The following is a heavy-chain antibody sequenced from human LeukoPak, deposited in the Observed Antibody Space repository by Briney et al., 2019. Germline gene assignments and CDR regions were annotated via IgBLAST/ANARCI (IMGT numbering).Heavy chain of an antibody. Sequence: ASVKVSGKASVGTFSSYAISWVRQAPGQGLEWMGGIIPIFGTANYAQKFQGRVTITADESTSTAYMELSSLRSEDTAVYYCARDPPPGIAAAGTHYGMDVWGQGTTVTVSS. CDR3: ARDPPPGIAAAGTHYGMDV. CDR1: VGTFSSYA. CDR2: IIPIFGTA. J-gene: IGHJ6*02. D-gene: IGHD6-13*01. V-gene: IGHV1-69*13.